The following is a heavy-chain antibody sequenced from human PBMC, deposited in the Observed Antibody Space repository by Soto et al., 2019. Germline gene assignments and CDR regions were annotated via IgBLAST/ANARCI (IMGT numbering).Heavy chain of an antibody. Sequence: AASVKVSCKASGGTFSSYAISWVRQAPGQGLEWMGGIIPIFGTANYAQKFQGRVTITADESTSTAYMELSSLRSEDTAVYYCARAQAPYGDYVPQYYYYGMDVWGQGTTVTVSS. CDR3: ARAQAPYGDYVPQYYYYGMDV. V-gene: IGHV1-69*13. D-gene: IGHD4-17*01. J-gene: IGHJ6*02. CDR2: IIPIFGTA. CDR1: GGTFSSYA.